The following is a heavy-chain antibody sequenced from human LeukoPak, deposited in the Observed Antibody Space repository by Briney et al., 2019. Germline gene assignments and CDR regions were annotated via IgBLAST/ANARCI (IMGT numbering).Heavy chain of an antibody. J-gene: IGHJ3*02. CDR1: GGSISSYY. D-gene: IGHD3-16*01. CDR3: ARRLGGRDAFDI. V-gene: IGHV4-59*08. CDR2: IYYSGST. Sequence: PSETLSLTCTVSGGSISSYYWSWIRQPPGKGLEWIGYIYYSGSTNYNPSLKSRVTISVDTSKNQFSLRLSSVTAADTAVYYCARRLGGRDAFDIWGQGTMFTVSS.